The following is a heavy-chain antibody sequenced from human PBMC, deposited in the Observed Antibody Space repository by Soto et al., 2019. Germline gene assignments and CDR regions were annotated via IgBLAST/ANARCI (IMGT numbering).Heavy chain of an antibody. CDR1: GFTFSSYG. D-gene: IGHD5-12*01. CDR2: IWYDGSNK. J-gene: IGHJ4*02. CDR3: ARDFRDGSPEPADY. V-gene: IGHV3-33*01. Sequence: QVQLVESGGGVVQPGRSLRLSCAASGFTFSSYGMHWVRQAPGKGLEWVAVIWYDGSNKYYADSVKGRFTISRDNSKNTLYLQMNSLRAEDTAVYYCARDFRDGSPEPADYWGQGTLVTVSS.